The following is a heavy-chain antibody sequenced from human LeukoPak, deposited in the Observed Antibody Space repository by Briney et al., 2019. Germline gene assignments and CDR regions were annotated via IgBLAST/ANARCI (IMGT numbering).Heavy chain of an antibody. CDR1: GDSISSSNYF. V-gene: IGHV4-39*01. CDR3: ARWTRYGGPRFDP. CDR2: INYSGTT. Sequence: PSETLSLTCTVSGDSISSSNYFWVWVRQPPGKGLEWITSINYSGTTYYNPSLKSRVTISVDTSKNQFSLKLSSVTAADTAVYYCARWTRYGGPRFDPWGQGTLVTVSS. J-gene: IGHJ5*02. D-gene: IGHD4-23*01.